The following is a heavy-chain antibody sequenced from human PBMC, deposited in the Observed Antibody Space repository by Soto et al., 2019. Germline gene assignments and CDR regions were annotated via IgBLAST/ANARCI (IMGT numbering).Heavy chain of an antibody. J-gene: IGHJ4*02. CDR2: IYYSGST. CDR1: GVSISSSSYY. V-gene: IGHV4-39*01. CDR3: ARLALAGIAAADH. Sequence: PSETLSLTCNVSGVSISSSSYYWGWIRQPPGKGLEWIGSIYYSGSTYYNPSLKSRVTISVDTSKNQFSLKLSSVTAADTAVYYCARLALAGIAAADHWGQGTLVTVSS. D-gene: IGHD6-13*01.